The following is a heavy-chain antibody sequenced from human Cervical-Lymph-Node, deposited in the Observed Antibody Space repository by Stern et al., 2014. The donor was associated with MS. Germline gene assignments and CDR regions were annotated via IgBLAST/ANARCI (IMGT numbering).Heavy chain of an antibody. J-gene: IGHJ3*02. V-gene: IGHV3-11*01. D-gene: IGHD6-19*01. CDR3: ARGSSSGWYGSTDDGFDI. CDR2: ISSSGTTI. Sequence: VQLVESGGGLVKPGGSLRLSCAASGFTFSDYYMNWIRQAPGKGLEWVSYISSSGTTIYYADSVKGRFTISRDYATNSLYLQMNSLRAEDTAVYYCARGSSSGWYGSTDDGFDIWGPGTKVTVSS. CDR1: GFTFSDYY.